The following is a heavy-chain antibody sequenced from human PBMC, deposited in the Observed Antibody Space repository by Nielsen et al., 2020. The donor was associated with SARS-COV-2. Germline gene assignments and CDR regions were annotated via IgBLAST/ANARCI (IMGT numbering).Heavy chain of an antibody. D-gene: IGHD1-7*01. CDR2: INAGNGNT. Sequence: ASVKVSCKASGYTFTSYAMHWVRQAPGQRLEWMGWINAGNGNTKYSQKFQGRVTITRDTSASTAYMELSSLRSEDTAVYYCARSAGVTGTTYAFDIWGQGTMVTVSS. CDR1: GYTFTSYA. CDR3: ARSAGVTGTTYAFDI. V-gene: IGHV1-3*01. J-gene: IGHJ3*02.